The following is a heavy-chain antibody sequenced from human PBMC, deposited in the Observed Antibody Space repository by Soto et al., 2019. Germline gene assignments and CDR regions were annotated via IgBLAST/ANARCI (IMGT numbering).Heavy chain of an antibody. CDR2: ISYDGSNK. J-gene: IGHJ4*02. CDR3: AREGGYDYSFDY. CDR1: GFTFSSYG. V-gene: IGHV3-30-3*01. D-gene: IGHD5-12*01. Sequence: GGFLRLSCAASGFTFSSYGRHWVRKAPGKGLEWVAVISYDGSNKYYADSVKGRFTISRDNSKNTLYLQMNSLRAEDTAVYYCAREGGYDYSFDYWGQGTLVTVSS.